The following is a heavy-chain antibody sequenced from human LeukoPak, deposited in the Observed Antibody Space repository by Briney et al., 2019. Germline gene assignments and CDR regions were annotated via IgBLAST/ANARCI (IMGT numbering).Heavy chain of an antibody. CDR1: GGSISSYY. D-gene: IGHD3-22*01. CDR3: ARWGYYDSSGYYDY. J-gene: IGHJ4*02. CDR2: IYYSGST. Sequence: NPSETLSLTCTVSGGSISSYYWSWIRQPPGKGLEWIGYIYYSGSTNYNPSLKSRVTISVDTSKNQFSLKLSSVTAADTAVYYCARWGYYDSSGYYDYWGQGTLVAVSS. V-gene: IGHV4-59*01.